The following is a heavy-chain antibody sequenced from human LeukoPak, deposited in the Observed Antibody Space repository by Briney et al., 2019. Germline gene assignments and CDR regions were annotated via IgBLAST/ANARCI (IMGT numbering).Heavy chain of an antibody. CDR3: ARIRDGYNDAYDI. Sequence: ASVKVSCKASGYTFTSYDINWVRQAPGQGLERMGLINPGGDNTDYAQNFQGRVTMTRDTSTSTVYMGLSSLRSEDTAVYYCARIRDGYNDAYDIWGQGTMVTVSS. J-gene: IGHJ3*02. CDR2: INPGGDNT. D-gene: IGHD5-24*01. V-gene: IGHV1-46*01. CDR1: GYTFTSYD.